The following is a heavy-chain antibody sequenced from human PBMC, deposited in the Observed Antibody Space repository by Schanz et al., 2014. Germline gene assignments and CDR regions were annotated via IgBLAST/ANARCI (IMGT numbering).Heavy chain of an antibody. CDR2: INTGVNT. D-gene: IGHD6-13*01. Sequence: EVQLLESGGGLVEPGGSLRLSCAASGFSFSSYAMGWVRQARGKGLEWVSAINTGVNTYYADSVRGRFTMSRDNSKNTLYLQMNSLRPEDTAVYYCAKSQGSSFDFWGQGTLVTVSS. J-gene: IGHJ4*02. CDR3: AKSQGSSFDF. CDR1: GFSFSSYA. V-gene: IGHV3-23*01.